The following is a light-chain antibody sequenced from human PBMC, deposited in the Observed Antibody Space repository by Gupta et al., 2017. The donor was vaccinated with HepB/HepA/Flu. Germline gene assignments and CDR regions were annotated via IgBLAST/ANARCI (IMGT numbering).Light chain of an antibody. V-gene: IGLV1-47*01. Sequence: QSVLTQPLSASATPGQRVTTSCSGSSPNIGSNYVYWYQQLPGTAPKLLIYRNNTRPSGVPDRFSGSKSGTSASLAISGPRSEDEADYYCAAWDDSLSGWVFGGGTKLTVL. J-gene: IGLJ3*02. CDR1: SPNIGSNY. CDR3: AAWDDSLSGWV. CDR2: RNN.